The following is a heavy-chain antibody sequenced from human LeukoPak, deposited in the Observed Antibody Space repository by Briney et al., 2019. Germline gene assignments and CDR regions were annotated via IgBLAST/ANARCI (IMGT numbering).Heavy chain of an antibody. D-gene: IGHD3-22*01. J-gene: IGHJ4*02. CDR2: IYYSGST. Sequence: SETLSLTCTVSGGSISSYYWSWIRQPPGKGLEWIGCIYYSGSTNYNPSLKSRVTISVDTSKNQFSLKLSSVTAADTAVYYCARTPYYYDSWGQGTLVTVSS. CDR1: GGSISSYY. V-gene: IGHV4-59*01. CDR3: ARTPYYYDS.